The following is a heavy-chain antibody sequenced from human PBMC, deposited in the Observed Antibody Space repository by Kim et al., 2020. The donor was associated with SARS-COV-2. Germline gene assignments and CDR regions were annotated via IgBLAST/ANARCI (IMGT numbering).Heavy chain of an antibody. CDR3: ARETISPAGGDYYYGMDV. V-gene: IGHV1-18*01. Sequence: ASVKVSCKASGYTFTSYGISWVRQAPGQGLEWMGWISAYNGNTNYAQKLQGRVTMTTDTSTSTAYMELRSLRSDDTAVYYCARETISPAGGDYYYGMDVWGQGTTVTVSS. CDR1: GYTFTSYG. D-gene: IGHD2-21*01. CDR2: ISAYNGNT. J-gene: IGHJ6*02.